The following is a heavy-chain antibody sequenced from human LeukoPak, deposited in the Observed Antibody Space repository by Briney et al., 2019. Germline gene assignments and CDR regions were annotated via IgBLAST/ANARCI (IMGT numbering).Heavy chain of an antibody. Sequence: ASVKVSCKASGYTFTGYYIHWVRQAPGQGLEWMGWMNPNSGGTNYAQKFQGRVTMTRDTSISTAYIELSRLRSDDTAVYYCTRDHQLPLLGWFDPWGQGTLVTVSS. J-gene: IGHJ5*02. CDR2: MNPNSGGT. D-gene: IGHD2-2*01. CDR3: TRDHQLPLLGWFDP. CDR1: GYTFTGYY. V-gene: IGHV1-2*02.